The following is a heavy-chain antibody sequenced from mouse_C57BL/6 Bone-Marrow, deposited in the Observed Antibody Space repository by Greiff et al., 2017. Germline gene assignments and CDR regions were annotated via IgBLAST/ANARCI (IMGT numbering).Heavy chain of an antibody. Sequence: QVQLKQPGAELVKPGASVKLSCKASGYTFTSYWMHWVKQRPGQGLEWIGMIHPNSGSTNYNEKFKSKATLTVDKSSSTAYMQLSSLTSEDSAVYYCARGGYYGSSHFDYWGKGTTLTVSS. CDR1: GYTFTSYW. CDR2: IHPNSGST. V-gene: IGHV1-64*01. J-gene: IGHJ2*01. D-gene: IGHD1-1*01. CDR3: ARGGYYGSSHFDY.